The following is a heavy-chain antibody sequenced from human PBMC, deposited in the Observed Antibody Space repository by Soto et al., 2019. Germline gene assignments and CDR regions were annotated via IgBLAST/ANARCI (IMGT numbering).Heavy chain of an antibody. V-gene: IGHV3-23*01. Sequence: EVQLLESGGGLVQPGGSLRLSCAASGFTFSSYVMSWVRQAPGKGLEWVSAISGGHTTYYADSVKGRFTISRDNSKNTLYLQMNGLRAEDTALYSCAKDCESESYSGKYAIDSWGQGTLVSVST. CDR2: ISGGHTT. CDR1: GFTFSSYV. D-gene: IGHD1-26*01. CDR3: AKDCESESYSGKYAIDS. J-gene: IGHJ5*01.